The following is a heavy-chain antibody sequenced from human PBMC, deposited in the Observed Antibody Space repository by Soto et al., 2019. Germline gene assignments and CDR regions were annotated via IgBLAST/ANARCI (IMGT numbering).Heavy chain of an antibody. CDR2: INPSGGST. J-gene: IGHJ6*02. Sequence: ASVKVSCKASGYTFTSYYMHWVRQAPGQGLEWMGIINPSGGSTSYAQKFQGRVTMTRDTSTSTVYMELSSLRSEDTAVYYCARDIVVVVAATPLARPNHYGMDVRGQGTTVTVSS. CDR1: GYTFTSYY. D-gene: IGHD2-15*01. CDR3: ARDIVVVVAATPLARPNHYGMDV. V-gene: IGHV1-46*01.